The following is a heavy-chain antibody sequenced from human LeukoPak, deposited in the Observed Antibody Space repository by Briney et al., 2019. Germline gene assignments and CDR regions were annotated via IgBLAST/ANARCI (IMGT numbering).Heavy chain of an antibody. Sequence: GGSLRLSCAASGFTFSSYWMSWVRQAPGKGLEWVAVISYDGSNKYYADSVKGRFTISRDNSKNTLYLQMNSLRAEDTAVYYCARDHMVGATHFDYWGQGTLVTVSS. D-gene: IGHD1-26*01. J-gene: IGHJ4*02. CDR2: ISYDGSNK. CDR1: GFTFSSYW. V-gene: IGHV3-30*03. CDR3: ARDHMVGATHFDY.